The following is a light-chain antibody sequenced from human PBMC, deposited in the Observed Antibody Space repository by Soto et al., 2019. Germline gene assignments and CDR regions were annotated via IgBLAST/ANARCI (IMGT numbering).Light chain of an antibody. Sequence: DIQMTQSPSSLSASVGDRVTITCRASQGISNYLAWYQQKPGKVPKLLIYAAATLQSGVPSRFSGSGSGTDVTFTISSQQPEEVAAYSCQKYNHAPWPFGQGTNVEIK. J-gene: IGKJ1*01. CDR1: QGISNY. CDR2: AAA. V-gene: IGKV1-27*01. CDR3: QKYNHAPWP.